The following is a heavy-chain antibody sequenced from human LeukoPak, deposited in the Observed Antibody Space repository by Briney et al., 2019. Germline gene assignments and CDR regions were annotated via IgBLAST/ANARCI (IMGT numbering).Heavy chain of an antibody. D-gene: IGHD6-19*01. Sequence: SVKVSCKASGGTFSSYAISWARQAPGQGLEWMGGIIPIFGTANHAQKFQGRVTITADESTSTAYMELSSLRSEGTAVYYCARGPGIAVAGTQVYIRFDPWGQGTLVTVSS. CDR3: ARGPGIAVAGTQVYIRFDP. V-gene: IGHV1-69*13. J-gene: IGHJ5*02. CDR1: GGTFSSYA. CDR2: IIPIFGTA.